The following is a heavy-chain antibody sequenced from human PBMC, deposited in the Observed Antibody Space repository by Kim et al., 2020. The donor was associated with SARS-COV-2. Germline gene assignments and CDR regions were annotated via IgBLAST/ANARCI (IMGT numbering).Heavy chain of an antibody. J-gene: IGHJ4*02. CDR3: ARHYGRSYYYDSSGYYQTFDS. V-gene: IGHV4-39*01. CDR2: IYYSGST. D-gene: IGHD3-22*01. CDR1: GGSISSSSYY. Sequence: SETLSLTCTVSGGSISSSSYYWGWIRQPPGKGLEWIGSIYYSGSTYYNPSLKSRVTISVDTSKNQFSLKLSSVTAADTAVYYCARHYGRSYYYDSSGYYQTFDSWGQGTLVTVSS.